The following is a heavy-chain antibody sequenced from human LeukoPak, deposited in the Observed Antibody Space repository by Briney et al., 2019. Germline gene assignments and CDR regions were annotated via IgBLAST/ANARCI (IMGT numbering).Heavy chain of an antibody. J-gene: IGHJ4*02. CDR2: ISGSGGST. V-gene: IGHV3-23*01. CDR3: AKGGDYGINSGHFDY. Sequence: PGGSLRLSCAASGFTFSSYGMGWVRQAPGKGLEWVSAISGSGGSTYYADSVKGRFTISRDNSRNMLNLQMNSLRAEDTAVYYCAKGGDYGINSGHFDYWGQGTLVTVSS. D-gene: IGHD4-17*01. CDR1: GFTFSSYG.